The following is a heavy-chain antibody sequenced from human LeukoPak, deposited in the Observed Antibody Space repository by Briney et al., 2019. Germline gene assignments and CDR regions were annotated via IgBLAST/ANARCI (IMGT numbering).Heavy chain of an antibody. Sequence: GGSLRLSCAASGFTFDDYAMHWVRQAPGKGLEWVSGISWNSGSIGYADSVKGRFTISRDNAKNSLYLQMNSLRAEDTAVYYCARGSLSQLIIDSYFDYWGQGTLVTVSS. CDR3: ARGSLSQLIIDSYFDY. CDR2: ISWNSGSI. D-gene: IGHD2-2*01. J-gene: IGHJ4*02. V-gene: IGHV3-9*01. CDR1: GFTFDDYA.